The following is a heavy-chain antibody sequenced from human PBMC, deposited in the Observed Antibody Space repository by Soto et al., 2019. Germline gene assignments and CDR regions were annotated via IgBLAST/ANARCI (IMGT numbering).Heavy chain of an antibody. V-gene: IGHV6-1*01. CDR1: GDSVSSNKNA. J-gene: IGHJ3*02. CDR3: ARVEDIVVVPAAMQEGEGAFDI. D-gene: IGHD2-2*01. CDR2: TYYRSKWYN. Sequence: SQTLSLTCAISGDSVSSNKNAWNWIRQSPSRGLEWLGRTYYRSKWYNDYAVSVKSRITINPDTSKNQFSLQLNSVTPEDTAVYYCARVEDIVVVPAAMQEGEGAFDIWGQGTMVTVSS.